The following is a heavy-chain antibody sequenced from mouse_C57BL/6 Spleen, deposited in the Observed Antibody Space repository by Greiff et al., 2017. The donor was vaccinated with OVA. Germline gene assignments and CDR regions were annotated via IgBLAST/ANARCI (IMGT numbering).Heavy chain of an antibody. CDR2: ISSGSSTI. CDR1: GFTFSDYG. V-gene: IGHV5-17*01. J-gene: IGHJ4*01. Sequence: VQLQQSGGGLVKPGGSLKLSCAASGFTFSDYGMHWVRQAPEKGLEWVAYISSGSSTIYYADTVKGRFTISRDNAKNTLFLQMTSLRSEDTAMYYCARPRGYYASGAMDYWGQGTSVTVSS. D-gene: IGHD1-1*01. CDR3: ARPRGYYASGAMDY.